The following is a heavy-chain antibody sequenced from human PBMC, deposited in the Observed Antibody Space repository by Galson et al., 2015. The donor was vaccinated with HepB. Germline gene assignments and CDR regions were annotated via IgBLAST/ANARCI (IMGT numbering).Heavy chain of an antibody. D-gene: IGHD3-10*01. CDR2: IKSKTDGGTT. CDR1: GFTFSNAW. J-gene: IGHJ6*03. V-gene: IGHV3-15*07. CDR3: TLPYYGSGSPSDMDV. Sequence: SLRLSCAASGFTFSNAWMNWVRQAPGKGLEWVGRIKSKTDGGTTDYAAPVKGRFTISRDDSKTTLYLQMNSLKTEDTAVYYCTLPYYGSGSPSDMDVWGKGTTVTVSS.